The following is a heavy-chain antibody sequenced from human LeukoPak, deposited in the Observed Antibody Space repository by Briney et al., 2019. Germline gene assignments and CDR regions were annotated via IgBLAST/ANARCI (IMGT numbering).Heavy chain of an antibody. CDR3: ARDVNSYAHCGH. CDR2: ISSSSSYI. V-gene: IGHV3-21*04. Sequence: GGSLRLSCAASGFTFSSYSMNWVRQAPGKGLEWVSSISSSSSYIYYADSVKGRFTISRDNSRNMLYLQMNSLRAEDTAVYYCARDVNSYAHCGHWGQGTLVTVSS. D-gene: IGHD5-18*01. CDR1: GFTFSSYS. J-gene: IGHJ4*02.